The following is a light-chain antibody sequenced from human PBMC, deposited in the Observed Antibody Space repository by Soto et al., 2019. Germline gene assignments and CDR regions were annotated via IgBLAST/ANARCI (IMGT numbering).Light chain of an antibody. V-gene: IGKV1-39*01. Sequence: DLQMTQSPSSLSASVGDRVTITCRARQSISSYLNWYQQKPGKAPKLLIYAASSLQSGAPSRFSGSASGTDFTLTISSLQPEDFATYYWQQSYSTLALTVGGGTKVEIK. J-gene: IGKJ4*01. CDR2: AAS. CDR3: QQSYSTLALT. CDR1: QSISSY.